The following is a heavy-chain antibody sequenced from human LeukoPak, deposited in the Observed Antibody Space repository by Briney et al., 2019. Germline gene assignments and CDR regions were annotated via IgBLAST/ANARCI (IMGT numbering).Heavy chain of an antibody. CDR2: INRSGST. CDR3: ARRGRYCTGANCYTGYFQH. D-gene: IGHD2-2*02. Sequence: SETLSLTCAVYGGSFSDYYCSWIRQPPGKGLEWIGEINRSGSTNYNPSLKSRVTISVDTPKKQFSLNLSSVTAADTAVYYCARRGRYCTGANCYTGYFQHWGQGTLVTVSS. V-gene: IGHV4-34*01. J-gene: IGHJ1*01. CDR1: GGSFSDYY.